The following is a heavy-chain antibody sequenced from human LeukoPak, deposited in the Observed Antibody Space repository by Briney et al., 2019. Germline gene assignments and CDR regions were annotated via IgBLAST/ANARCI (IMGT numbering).Heavy chain of an antibody. Sequence: SETLSLTCTVSGGSISSSTYYWGWIRQPPGKGLEWMGSIYYSGSTYYNPSLTSRVTISVDTSKNQFSLKLNSVTAADTAVYYCATPYSGGYHGLDIWGQGTMVTVSS. CDR3: ATPYSGGYHGLDI. D-gene: IGHD1-26*01. J-gene: IGHJ3*02. V-gene: IGHV4-39*01. CDR1: GGSISSSTYY. CDR2: IYYSGST.